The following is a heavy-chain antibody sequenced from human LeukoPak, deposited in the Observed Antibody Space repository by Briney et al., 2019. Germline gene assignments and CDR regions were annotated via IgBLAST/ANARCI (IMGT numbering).Heavy chain of an antibody. CDR2: IIPILGIA. CDR1: GGTFSRYA. J-gene: IGHJ5*02. CDR3: ARAPQTFSNWFDP. V-gene: IGHV1-69*04. Sequence: GASVKVSCKASGGTFSRYAISWVRQAPGQGLEWMGRIIPILGIANYAQKFQGRVTITADKSTSTAYMELSSLRSEDTAVYYCARAPQTFSNWFDPWGQGTLVTVSS.